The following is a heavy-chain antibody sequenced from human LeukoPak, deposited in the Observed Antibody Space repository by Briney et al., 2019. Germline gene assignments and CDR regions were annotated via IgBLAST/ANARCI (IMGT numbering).Heavy chain of an antibody. V-gene: IGHV4-30-4*08. D-gene: IGHD7-27*01. CDR3: ARVAGVWFGP. Sequence: SETLSLTCTVSGGSISSGDYYWRCIRQPPGKGLEWIGYIYYSGSTYYNPSLKSRVTISVDTSKNQFSLNLSSVSAADTPVYSSARVAGVWFGPWGQGTLVTVSS. CDR2: IYYSGST. J-gene: IGHJ5*01. CDR1: GGSISSGDYY.